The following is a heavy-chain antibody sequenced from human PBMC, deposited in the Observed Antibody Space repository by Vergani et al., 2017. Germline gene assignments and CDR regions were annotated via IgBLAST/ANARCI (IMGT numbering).Heavy chain of an antibody. V-gene: IGHV3-49*04. D-gene: IGHD3-10*01. J-gene: IGHJ2*01. Sequence: EVQLVESGGGLVQPGGSLRLSCAASGFTFSSYWMSWVRQAPGKGLEWVGFIRSKAYGGTTEYAASVKGRFTISRDDSKSIAYLQMNSLKTEDTAVYYCTXELWFGEHPWYFDLWGRGTLVTVSS. CDR1: GFTFSSYW. CDR3: TXELWFGEHPWYFDL. CDR2: IRSKAYGGTT.